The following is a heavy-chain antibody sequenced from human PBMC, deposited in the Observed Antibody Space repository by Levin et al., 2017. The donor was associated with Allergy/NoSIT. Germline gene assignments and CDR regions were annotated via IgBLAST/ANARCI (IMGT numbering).Heavy chain of an antibody. CDR2: IYSTGST. CDR1: GGSISGNY. J-gene: IGHJ6*03. D-gene: IGHD5-12*01. CDR3: ARDLRGYDSDYYYYIDV. Sequence: SQTLSLTCTVSGGSISGNYWSWIRQPPGKGLEWIGYIYSTGSTNYNPTLKSRVTISVDMSKNQFSLNLSSVTAADTAVYYCARDLRGYDSDYYYYIDVWGKGTTVTVSS. V-gene: IGHV4-59*01.